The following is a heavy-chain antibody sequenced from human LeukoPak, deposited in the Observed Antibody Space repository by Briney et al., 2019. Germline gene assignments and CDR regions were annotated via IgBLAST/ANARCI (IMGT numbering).Heavy chain of an antibody. V-gene: IGHV1-8*03. Sequence: ASVTVSCKASGYTFTSYDINWVRQATGQGLEWMGWMNPNSGNTGYAQKFQGRVTITRNTSISTAYMELSSLRSEDTAVYYCATAIYYDSSGYYYGLYFQHWGQGTLVTVSS. D-gene: IGHD3-22*01. CDR3: ATAIYYDSSGYYYGLYFQH. CDR2: MNPNSGNT. J-gene: IGHJ1*01. CDR1: GYTFTSYD.